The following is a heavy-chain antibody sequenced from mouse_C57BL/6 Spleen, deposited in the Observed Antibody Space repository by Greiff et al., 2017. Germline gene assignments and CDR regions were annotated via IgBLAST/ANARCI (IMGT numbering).Heavy chain of an antibody. CDR2: ISYSGST. D-gene: IGHD3-1*01. CDR3: ARERDSGFDY. Sequence: DVQLVESGPGMVKPSQSLSLTCTVTGYSITSGYDWHWIRHFPGNKLEWMGYISYSGSTNYNPSLKSRISITHDTSKNHFFLKLNSVTTEDTATYYCARERDSGFDYWGQGTTLTVSS. V-gene: IGHV3-1*01. CDR1: GYSITSGYD. J-gene: IGHJ2*01.